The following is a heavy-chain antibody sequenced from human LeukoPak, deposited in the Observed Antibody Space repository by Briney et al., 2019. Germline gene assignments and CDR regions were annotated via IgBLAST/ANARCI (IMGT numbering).Heavy chain of an antibody. CDR1: GFTFSSYA. J-gene: IGHJ6*02. Sequence: GGSLRLSCAASGFTFSSYAMSWVRQAPGKGLEWVSAISGSGGSTYYADSVTGRFTISRDNSKNTLYLQMNSLRAEDTAVYYCARASYSYGSYYYYYGMDVWGQGTTVTVSS. V-gene: IGHV3-23*01. D-gene: IGHD5-18*01. CDR3: ARASYSYGSYYYYYGMDV. CDR2: ISGSGGST.